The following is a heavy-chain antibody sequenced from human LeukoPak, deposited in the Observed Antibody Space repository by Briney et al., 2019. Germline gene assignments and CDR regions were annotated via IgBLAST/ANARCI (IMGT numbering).Heavy chain of an antibody. CDR2: INHSGGT. V-gene: IGHV4-31*03. D-gene: IGHD3-9*01. J-gene: IGHJ4*02. Sequence: PSETLSLTCNVSGVYISRGGYYWSWIRQHPGKGLEWIGYINHSGGTSYSPSLKTRVTISADTSQSLFSLRLNSVTAADTAVYYCASHLDTTGYDYVDYWGQATLVTVSS. CDR1: GVYISRGGYY. CDR3: ASHLDTTGYDYVDY.